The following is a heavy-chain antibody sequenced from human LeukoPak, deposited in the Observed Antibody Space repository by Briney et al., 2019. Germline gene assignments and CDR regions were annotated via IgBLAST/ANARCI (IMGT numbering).Heavy chain of an antibody. V-gene: IGHV3-23*01. J-gene: IGHJ4*02. D-gene: IGHD5-18*01. CDR3: AKDARKGTAMVHYFDY. Sequence: GGSLRPSCAASGFTISSYAMSWVRQAPGKGLEWVSGISGSGGSTYYADSVKGRFTISRDNSKNTLYLQMNSLRAEDTTVYYCAKDARKGTAMVHYFDYWGQGTLVTVSS. CDR1: GFTISSYA. CDR2: ISGSGGST.